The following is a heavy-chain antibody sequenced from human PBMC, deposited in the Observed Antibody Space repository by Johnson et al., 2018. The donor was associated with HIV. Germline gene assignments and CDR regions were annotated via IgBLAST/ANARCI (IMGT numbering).Heavy chain of an antibody. V-gene: IGHV3-13*01. CDR1: GFSFGSYG. D-gene: IGHD6-19*01. CDR3: ARGGSSGWSGFLSFDI. CDR2: IGTAGDT. J-gene: IGHJ3*02. Sequence: VQLVESGGGVVQPGGSLRLSCAASGFSFGSYGMHWVRQLTGKSLEWVSAIGTAGDTFYPGSVKGRFTISRENPKNSLYLQMNSLRAGDTAIYYCARGGSSGWSGFLSFDIGGQGTMVTVSS.